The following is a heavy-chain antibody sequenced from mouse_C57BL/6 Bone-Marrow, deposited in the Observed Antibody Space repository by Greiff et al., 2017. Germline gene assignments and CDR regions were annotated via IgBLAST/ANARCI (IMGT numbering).Heavy chain of an antibody. Sequence: QVQLQQPGAELVKPGASVKLSCKASGYTFTSYWMHWVKQRPGQGLEWIGMIHPYSGSTNYNEKFKSKATLTVDKSSSTAYMQLSSLTSEDSAVDYCRMGGSRNWYFDVWGTGTTVTVSS. J-gene: IGHJ1*03. CDR1: GYTFTSYW. V-gene: IGHV1-64*01. D-gene: IGHD1-1*01. CDR3: RMGGSRNWYFDV. CDR2: IHPYSGST.